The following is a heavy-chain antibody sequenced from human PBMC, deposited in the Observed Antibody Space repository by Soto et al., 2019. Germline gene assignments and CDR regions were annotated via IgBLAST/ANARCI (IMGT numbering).Heavy chain of an antibody. Sequence: EVQLLESGGALVQPGGSLRLSCEASGFTFSSYAMSWVRQAPGKGLEWVSAISGRGDRTYYTDSVKGRFTISRDNSKNTLYLQMNSLRVEDKAVYYCAKEHSSQGWFDPWGQGTLVTISS. CDR3: AKEHSSQGWFDP. D-gene: IGHD6-6*01. J-gene: IGHJ5*02. CDR1: GFTFSSYA. V-gene: IGHV3-23*01. CDR2: ISGRGDRT.